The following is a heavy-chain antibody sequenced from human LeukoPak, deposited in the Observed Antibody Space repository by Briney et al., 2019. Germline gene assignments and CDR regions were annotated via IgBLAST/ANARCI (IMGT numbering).Heavy chain of an antibody. V-gene: IGHV4-39*01. D-gene: IGHD3-22*01. CDR1: GGSISSSSYY. CDR3: ARLGGGQYYYDSSARWLDP. J-gene: IGHJ5*02. CDR2: IYYSGST. Sequence: SETLSLTCTVSGGSISSSSYYWGWIRQPPGKGLEWIGSIYYSGSTYYNPSLKSRVTISVDTSKNQFSLELSSVTAADTAVYYCARLGGGQYYYDSSARWLDPWGQGTLVTVSS.